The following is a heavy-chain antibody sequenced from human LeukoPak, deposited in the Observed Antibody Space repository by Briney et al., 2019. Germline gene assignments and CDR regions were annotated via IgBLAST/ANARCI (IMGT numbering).Heavy chain of an antibody. CDR1: GFTFSSYS. J-gene: IGHJ3*01. D-gene: IGHD6-13*01. Sequence: GGSLRLSCAASGFTFSSYSMNWVRQAPGRGLEWVSYISSSSSTIYYADSVKGRFTISRDNAKSSLYLQMNSLRAEDTAVYYCARADIAAAGPWGQGTMVTVSS. CDR3: ARADIAAAGP. CDR2: ISSSSSTI. V-gene: IGHV3-48*01.